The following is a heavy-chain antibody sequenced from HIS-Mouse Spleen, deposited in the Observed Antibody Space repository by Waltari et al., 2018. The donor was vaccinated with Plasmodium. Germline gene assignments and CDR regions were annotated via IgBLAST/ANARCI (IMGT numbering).Heavy chain of an antibody. Sequence: EVQLVETGGGLIQPGGSLRLSCAASGFTVSSNYMSWFRQAPGKGLEWVSVIYSGGSTYYADSVKGRFTISRDNSKNTLYLQMNSLRAEDTAVYYCARAAIAWGSPYYFDYWGQGTLVTVSS. J-gene: IGHJ4*02. CDR1: GFTVSSNY. D-gene: IGHD7-27*01. CDR2: IYSGGST. V-gene: IGHV3-53*02. CDR3: ARAAIAWGSPYYFDY.